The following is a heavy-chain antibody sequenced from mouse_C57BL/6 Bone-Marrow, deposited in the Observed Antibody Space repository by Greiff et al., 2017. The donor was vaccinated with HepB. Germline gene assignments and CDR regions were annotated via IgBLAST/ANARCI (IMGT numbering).Heavy chain of an antibody. CDR2: IDPEDGET. V-gene: IGHV14-2*01. CDR3: ARCYDYEPDY. D-gene: IGHD2-4*01. CDR1: GFNIKDYY. J-gene: IGHJ2*01. Sequence: EVMLVESGAELVKPAASVKLSCTASGFNIKDYYMHWVKQRTEQGLEWIGRIDPEDGETKYAPKFQGKATITADTSSNTAYLQLSSLTSEDTAVYYCARCYDYEPDYWCQGTTLTVSS.